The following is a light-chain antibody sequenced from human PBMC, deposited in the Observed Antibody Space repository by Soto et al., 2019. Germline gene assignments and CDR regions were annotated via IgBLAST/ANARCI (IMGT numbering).Light chain of an antibody. Sequence: DIQMTQSPSTLSGSVGDRVTITCRASQTISSWLAWYQQKPGKAPKLLIYKASSLESGVPSRFGGSGSGTEFTLTISSLQPDDFATYYCQQYNSYSITFGQGTRLEIK. CDR1: QTISSW. J-gene: IGKJ5*01. CDR3: QQYNSYSIT. V-gene: IGKV1-5*03. CDR2: KAS.